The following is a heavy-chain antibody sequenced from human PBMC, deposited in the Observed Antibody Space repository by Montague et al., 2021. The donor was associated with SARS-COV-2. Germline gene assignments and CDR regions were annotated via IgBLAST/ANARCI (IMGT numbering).Heavy chain of an antibody. CDR3: AKEAVYSSSWEYFDY. CDR1: GFSFSHYA. CDR2: ISGSGDIT. J-gene: IGHJ4*02. V-gene: IGHV3-23*01. Sequence: SLRLSCAASGFSFSHYAMSWVRQAPGKGLEWVSPISGSGDITHYADSVKGRLTISRDNSKNTLYLQMNSLRAEDTAVYYCAKEAVYSSSWEYFDYWGQGTLVTVSS. D-gene: IGHD6-13*01.